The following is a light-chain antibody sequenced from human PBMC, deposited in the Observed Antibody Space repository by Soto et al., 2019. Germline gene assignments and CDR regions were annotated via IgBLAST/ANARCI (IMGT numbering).Light chain of an antibody. CDR1: QSVSTN. CDR3: QQYNNWPQT. CDR2: GAS. V-gene: IGKV3-15*01. Sequence: EIVMTQSPATLSVSPGERATLSCGASQSVSTNLAWYQQKPGQAPRFLIYGASTRATGIPARFSGSGSGTEFTLTISSLQSEDFAVYYCQQYNNWPQTFGQGTKVDIK. J-gene: IGKJ1*01.